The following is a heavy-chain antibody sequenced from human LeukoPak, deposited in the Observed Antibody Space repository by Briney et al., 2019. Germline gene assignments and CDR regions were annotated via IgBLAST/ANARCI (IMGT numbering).Heavy chain of an antibody. Sequence: SETLSLTCDVFGYSITSGYYWGWIRQPPGKGLEWIGSISQYGTTSYDPSLKSRVIMSVDTSKNQFSLKLTSVTAADTAVYYCARTSTTLTGGHGILVTVSS. CDR3: ARTSTTLT. CDR2: ISQYGTT. D-gene: IGHD4-11*01. J-gene: IGHJ4*01. CDR1: GYSITSGYY. V-gene: IGHV4-38-2*01.